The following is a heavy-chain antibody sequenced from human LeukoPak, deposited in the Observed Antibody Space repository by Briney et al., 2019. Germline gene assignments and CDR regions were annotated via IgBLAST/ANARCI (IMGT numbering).Heavy chain of an antibody. J-gene: IGHJ4*02. CDR2: INQDASET. Sequence: GGSLRLSCTASGFTFTNYWMGWVRQAPGKGLEWVADINQDASETNYVDSVKGRFTISRDNAKKSLYLQMNSLRVEDTAVYYCVLESNYADYRPPGDYWGQGTLVTVSS. V-gene: IGHV3-7*01. CDR3: VLESNYADYRPPGDY. D-gene: IGHD4-17*01. CDR1: GFTFTNYW.